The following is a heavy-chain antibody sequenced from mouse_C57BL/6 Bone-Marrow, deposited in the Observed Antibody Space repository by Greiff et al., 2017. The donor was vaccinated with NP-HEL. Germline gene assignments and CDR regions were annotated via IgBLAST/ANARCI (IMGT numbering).Heavy chain of an antibody. CDR1: GFNIKDDY. D-gene: IGHD1-1*01. CDR3: TATTVVAKGDYYAMDY. J-gene: IGHJ4*01. Sequence: EVQLQQSGAELVRPGASVKLSCTASGFNIKDDYMHWVKQRPEQGLEWIGWIDPENGDTEYASKFQGKATITADTSSNTAYLQLSSLTSEDTAVYYLTATTVVAKGDYYAMDYWGQGTSVTVSS. CDR2: IDPENGDT. V-gene: IGHV14-4*01.